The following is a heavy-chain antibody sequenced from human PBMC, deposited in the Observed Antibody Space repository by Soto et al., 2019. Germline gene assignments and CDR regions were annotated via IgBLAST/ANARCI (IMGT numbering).Heavy chain of an antibody. CDR2: IIPILGIA. J-gene: IGHJ4*02. V-gene: IGHV1-69*02. D-gene: IGHD3-10*01. Sequence: QVQLVQSGAEVKKPGSSVKVSCKASGGTFSSYTISWVRQAPGQGLEWMGRIIPILGIANYAQKFQGRVTITADKSTSTAYMELSILRSEDTALYYCARVVEGSGSYWPAFDYWDQGTPVTVSS. CDR1: GGTFSSYT. CDR3: ARVVEGSGSYWPAFDY.